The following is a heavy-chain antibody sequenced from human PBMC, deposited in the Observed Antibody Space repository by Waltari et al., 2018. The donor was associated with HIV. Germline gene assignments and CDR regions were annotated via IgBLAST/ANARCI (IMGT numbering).Heavy chain of an antibody. CDR2: IYHSGTT. Sequence: QVQVQESGPGLVKPSGTLSLTCAVSGDSISSTSWWSWVRQPPGKVLEWIGEIYHSGTTNYNPSLKSRVTISVDKSKNQFSLKLSSVTAADTAVYYCARVRSGWFGGIDSWGQGTLVTVSS. CDR3: ARVRSGWFGGIDS. D-gene: IGHD6-19*01. CDR1: GDSISSTSW. V-gene: IGHV4-4*02. J-gene: IGHJ4*02.